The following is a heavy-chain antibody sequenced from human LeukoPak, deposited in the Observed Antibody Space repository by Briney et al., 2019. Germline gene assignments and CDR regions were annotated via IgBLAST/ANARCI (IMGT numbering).Heavy chain of an antibody. J-gene: IGHJ4*02. CDR3: AKARESYSNSWHNGFDH. CDR1: GFTLSSFA. Sequence: GGSLRLSCAASGFTLSSFAMNWVRQAPGEGLEGVSGISGSGGSTHYTDSVKGRFTISRDNSKNTLYLQMNSLRAEVTAVYFCAKARESYSNSWHNGFDHWGLGTLVTVSS. V-gene: IGHV3-23*01. CDR2: ISGSGGST. D-gene: IGHD2/OR15-2a*01.